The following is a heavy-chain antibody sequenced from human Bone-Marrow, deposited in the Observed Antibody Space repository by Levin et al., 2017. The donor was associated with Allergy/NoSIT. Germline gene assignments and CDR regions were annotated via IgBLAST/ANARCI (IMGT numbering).Heavy chain of an antibody. V-gene: IGHV3-48*02. CDR3: ARDCPHLSYSSTWYYYYGMDV. CDR2: ISDSSSSI. CDR1: GFTFSNSS. J-gene: IGHJ6*02. Sequence: GESLKISCAAPGFTFSNSSMNWVRQAPGKGLEWVSYISDSSSSIFYADSVKGRFTISRDNAKNSLFLQMNSLRDEDTAVYYCARDCPHLSYSSTWYYYYGMDVWGQGTTVTVSS. D-gene: IGHD6-13*01.